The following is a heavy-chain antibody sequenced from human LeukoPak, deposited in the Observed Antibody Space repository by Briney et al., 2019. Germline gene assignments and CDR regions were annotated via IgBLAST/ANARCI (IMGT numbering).Heavy chain of an antibody. J-gene: IGHJ4*02. Sequence: GGSLRLSCAASGVTVSSNYMSWVRQAPGKGREWGSGIYSGGSTYYADSVKGRFTISRDNSKTTLYLQMNSLRAEDTAVYYCARDFTPSGGNGGFDYCGQGTLVTVSS. CDR3: ARDFTPSGGNGGFDY. D-gene: IGHD4-23*01. CDR2: IYSGGST. CDR1: GVTVSSNY. V-gene: IGHV3-66*02.